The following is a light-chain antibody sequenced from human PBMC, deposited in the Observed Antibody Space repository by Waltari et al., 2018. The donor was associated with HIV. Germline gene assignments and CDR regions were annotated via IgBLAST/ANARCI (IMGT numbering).Light chain of an antibody. V-gene: IGLV1-44*01. CDR1: SSNSGSTA. Sequence: QSVLTQPPSAFGSPGPRLTISCSGSSSNSGSTAVTWYQHFPGTAPTLLIFGNDQRPSGVPARISGSKSGTSASLAISGLRSEDEGEYYCASWDDSLQAVVFGGGTKVTV. CDR3: ASWDDSLQAVV. CDR2: GND. J-gene: IGLJ2*01.